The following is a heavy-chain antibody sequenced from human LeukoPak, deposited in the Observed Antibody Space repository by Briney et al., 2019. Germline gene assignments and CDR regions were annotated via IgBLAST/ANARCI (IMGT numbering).Heavy chain of an antibody. CDR1: GRTFSSYE. J-gene: IGHJ3*02. V-gene: IGHV3-48*03. Sequence: PGGSLRLYCAAPGRTFSSYEMNWVRQAPGKGLEWVSYISSSSSTIYYADSVKGRFTISRDNAKNSLYLQMNSLRAEDTAVYYCARDPYDFWSGLDLCAFDIWGQGTMVTVSS. D-gene: IGHD3-3*01. CDR2: ISSSSSTI. CDR3: ARDPYDFWSGLDLCAFDI.